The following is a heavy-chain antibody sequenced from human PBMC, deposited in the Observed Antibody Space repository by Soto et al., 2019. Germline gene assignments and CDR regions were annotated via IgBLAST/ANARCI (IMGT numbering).Heavy chain of an antibody. Sequence: GGSLRLSCAASGFTFSSYGMHWVRQAAGKGLEWVAVIWYDGSNKYYADSVKGRFTISRDNSKNTLYLQMNSLRAEDTAVYYCARNHYDFWSCYYKDNWFDPWGQGTLVTVSS. D-gene: IGHD3-3*01. CDR3: ARNHYDFWSCYYKDNWFDP. J-gene: IGHJ5*02. CDR1: GFTFSSYG. V-gene: IGHV3-33*01. CDR2: IWYDGSNK.